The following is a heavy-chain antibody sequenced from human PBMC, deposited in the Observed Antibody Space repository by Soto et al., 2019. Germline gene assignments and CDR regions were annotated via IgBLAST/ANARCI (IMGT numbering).Heavy chain of an antibody. CDR3: AMEYCSSTSCYRDY. Sequence: QVQLVQSGAEVKKPGSSVKVSCKASGGTFSSYTISWVRQAPGQGLEWMGRIIPILGIANYAQKFQGRVTSTAEKSTRIAYMELSSLRTEDTAVYYCAMEYCSSTSCYRDYWGQGTLVTVSS. V-gene: IGHV1-69*02. CDR1: GGTFSSYT. CDR2: IIPILGIA. J-gene: IGHJ4*02. D-gene: IGHD2-2*02.